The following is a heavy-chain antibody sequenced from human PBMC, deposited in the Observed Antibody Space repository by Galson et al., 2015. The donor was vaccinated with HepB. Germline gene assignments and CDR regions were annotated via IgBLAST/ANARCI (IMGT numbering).Heavy chain of an antibody. CDR2: ISSSSSTI. CDR3: ARIANYIAVAGETDY. D-gene: IGHD6-19*01. V-gene: IGHV3-48*01. J-gene: IGHJ4*02. CDR1: GFTFSSYS. Sequence: SLRLSCAASGFTFSSYSMNWVRQAPGKGLEWVSYISSSSSTIYYADSVKGRFTISRDNAKNSLYLQMNSLRAEDTAVYYCARIANYIAVAGETDYWGQGTLVTVSS.